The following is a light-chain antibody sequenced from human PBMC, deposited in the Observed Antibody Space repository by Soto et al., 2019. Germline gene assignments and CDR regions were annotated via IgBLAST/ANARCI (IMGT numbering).Light chain of an antibody. CDR3: SSYTGGNPSYV. J-gene: IGLJ1*01. CDR2: EVT. Sequence: QSALTQPPSASGSPGQSVTISCTGTSSDVGGYDYVSWYQQHPGKAPKLMIYEVTIRPSGVSDRFSGSKSGNTASLTVSGLQAEDEADYYCSSYTGGNPSYVFGTGTKLIVL. V-gene: IGLV2-8*01. CDR1: SSDVGGYDY.